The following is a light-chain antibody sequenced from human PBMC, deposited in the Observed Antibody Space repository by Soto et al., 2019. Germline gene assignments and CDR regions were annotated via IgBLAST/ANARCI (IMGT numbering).Light chain of an antibody. J-gene: IGKJ3*01. CDR1: QDINSF. CDR3: QKYSRATLT. CDR2: APS. V-gene: IGKV1-27*01. Sequence: DIQMTQSPSSLSASVGDRVTITCRASQDINSFLAWYQQKPGKVPQLLIYAPSTLQSGVPSRFTGSGSGRDFTLTISSLQPEDVATYYCQKYSRATLTFGPGIKVDIK.